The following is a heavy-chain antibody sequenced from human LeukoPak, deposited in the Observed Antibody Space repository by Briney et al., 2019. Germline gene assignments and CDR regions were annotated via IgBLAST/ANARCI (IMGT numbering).Heavy chain of an antibody. CDR2: INWNGGST. CDR1: GFTFDDYG. D-gene: IGHD3-22*01. J-gene: IGHJ4*02. CDR3: ASTDSSGYYYGNDY. Sequence: GGSLRLSCAASGFTFDDYGMSWVRQAPGKGLEWVSGINWNGGSTGYADSVKGRFTISRDNSKNTLYLQMNSLRAEDTAVYYCASTDSSGYYYGNDYWGQGTLVSVSS. V-gene: IGHV3-20*04.